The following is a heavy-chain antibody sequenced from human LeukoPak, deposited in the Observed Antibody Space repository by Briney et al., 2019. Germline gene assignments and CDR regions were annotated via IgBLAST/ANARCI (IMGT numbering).Heavy chain of an antibody. J-gene: IGHJ1*01. D-gene: IGHD2-2*01. Sequence: PGGSLRLSCAASGFTFSSYAMSWVRQAPGKGLDWVSAISVSAGSTYYADSVKGRFTISRDYSKNTLYLQMNSLRAEDTAVYYCANFYCSSTSCHLSGYFQHWGQGTLVTVSS. CDR1: GFTFSSYA. CDR2: ISVSAGST. CDR3: ANFYCSSTSCHLSGYFQH. V-gene: IGHV3-23*01.